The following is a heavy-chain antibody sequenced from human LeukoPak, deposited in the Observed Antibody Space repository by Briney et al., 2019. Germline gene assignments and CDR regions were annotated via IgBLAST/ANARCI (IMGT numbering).Heavy chain of an antibody. V-gene: IGHV3-33*01. J-gene: IGHJ3*02. CDR1: GFTFSIDG. D-gene: IGHD3-10*01. CDR2: IYYDGYNT. CDR3: ARAGGSGSYNAFDI. Sequence: QPGGSLRLSCAASGFTFSIDGLHWVRQAPGKELEWVAVIYYDGYNTYYADSVKGRFTISRDNSKNMMYLQMDSLSPEDTAVYYCARAGGSGSYNAFDIWGPGTMVTVSS.